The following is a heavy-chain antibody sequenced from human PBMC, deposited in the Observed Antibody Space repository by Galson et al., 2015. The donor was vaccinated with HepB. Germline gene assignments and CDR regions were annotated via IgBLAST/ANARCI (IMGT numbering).Heavy chain of an antibody. Sequence: SLRLSCAASGFTFSSYNMNWVRHAPGKGLEWLSYISSSSTGPIYYADSVKGRFTISRDNAKNSLYLQMNSLRDEDTAVYYCARAPTGYGLDVWGQGTTVTVPS. CDR2: ISSSSTGPI. V-gene: IGHV3-48*02. J-gene: IGHJ6*02. CDR1: GFTFSSYN. CDR3: ARAPTGYGLDV.